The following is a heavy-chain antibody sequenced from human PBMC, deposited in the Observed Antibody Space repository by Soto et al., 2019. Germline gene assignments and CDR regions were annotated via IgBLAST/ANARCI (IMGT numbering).Heavy chain of an antibody. Sequence: PGGSLRLSCAASGFTFSNYGMHWVRQAPGKGLEWVAVISYDGSDKYYADSVKGRFTISRDNSKNTLYLQMNSQRAEDTAVYYCAKDKWRAGTTPGYWGQGTLVTVSS. CDR1: GFTFSNYG. J-gene: IGHJ4*02. CDR3: AKDKWRAGTTPGY. V-gene: IGHV3-30*18. CDR2: ISYDGSDK. D-gene: IGHD1-7*01.